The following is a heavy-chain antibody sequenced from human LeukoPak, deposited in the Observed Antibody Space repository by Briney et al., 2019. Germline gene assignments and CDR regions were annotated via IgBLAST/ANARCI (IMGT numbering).Heavy chain of an antibody. D-gene: IGHD4-17*01. Sequence: SQTLPPTCTVSGGSISSGSYFWSWIRQPAGKGLEWIGRIYTSGSTDYNPSLKSRVTISIDTSKNQFSLNLTSVTAADTAVYYCARDPRYGDSPGWGQGTLVTVSS. CDR1: GGSISSGSYF. CDR3: ARDPRYGDSPG. V-gene: IGHV4-61*02. CDR2: IYTSGST. J-gene: IGHJ4*02.